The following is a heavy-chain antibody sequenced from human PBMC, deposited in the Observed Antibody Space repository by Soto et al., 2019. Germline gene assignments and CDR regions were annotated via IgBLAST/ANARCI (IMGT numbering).Heavy chain of an antibody. Sequence: ASVKVSCKASGYTFTSYAMHWVRQAPGQRLEWMGWINAGNGNTKYSQKFQGRVTITRDTSASTAYMELSSLRSEDTAVYYCAKGRTTSYYYGMDVWGQGTTVTV. J-gene: IGHJ6*02. CDR1: GYTFTSYA. V-gene: IGHV1-3*01. CDR3: AKGRTTSYYYGMDV. D-gene: IGHD4-17*01. CDR2: INAGNGNT.